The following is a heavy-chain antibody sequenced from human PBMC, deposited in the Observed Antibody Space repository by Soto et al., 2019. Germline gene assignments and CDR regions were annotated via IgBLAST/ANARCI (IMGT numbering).Heavy chain of an antibody. V-gene: IGHV6-1*01. J-gene: IGHJ4*02. CDR2: TYYRSNWRH. D-gene: IGHD6-19*01. Sequence: PSQTLSLTCAISGDSVSSNTAAWNWIRSSPSRGLEWLGRTYYRSNWRHDYAVSVKSRITVNPDTSKNHFSLQLNSVTPDDTAVYYCARGVAGSGFDLWRPGTLATVSS. CDR3: ARGVAGSGFDL. CDR1: GDSVSSNTAA.